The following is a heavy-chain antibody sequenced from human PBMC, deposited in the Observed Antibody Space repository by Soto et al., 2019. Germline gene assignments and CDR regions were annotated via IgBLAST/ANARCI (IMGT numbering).Heavy chain of an antibody. Sequence: GGSLRLSCAASGFTFSSYAMSWVRQAPGKGLEWVSSISGSGGSTYYADSVKGRFTISRDISKNTLYLQLNSLRAEDTAVYYCAKNPVPAAIVAVDYWGQGTLVTVSS. V-gene: IGHV3-23*01. CDR1: GFTFSSYA. CDR3: AKNPVPAAIVAVDY. CDR2: ISGSGGST. J-gene: IGHJ4*02. D-gene: IGHD2-2*02.